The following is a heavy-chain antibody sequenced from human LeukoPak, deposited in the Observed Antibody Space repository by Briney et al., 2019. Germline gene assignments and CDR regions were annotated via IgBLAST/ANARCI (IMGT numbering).Heavy chain of an antibody. CDR2: INPNSGGT. Sequence: ASVKVSCKASGYTFTGYYMHWVRQAPGQGLEWMGWINPNSGGTNYAQKFQGRVTMTRDTSISTAYMELSRLRSDDTAVYYCAREGRLRTGGYFDYWDQGTLVTVSS. CDR3: AREGRLRTGGYFDY. J-gene: IGHJ4*02. D-gene: IGHD6-25*01. V-gene: IGHV1-2*02. CDR1: GYTFTGYY.